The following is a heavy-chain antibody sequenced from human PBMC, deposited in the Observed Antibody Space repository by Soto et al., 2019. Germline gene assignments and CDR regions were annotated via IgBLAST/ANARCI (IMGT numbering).Heavy chain of an antibody. D-gene: IGHD3-10*01. J-gene: IGHJ4*02. CDR2: IYHSGST. CDR1: GGSISSGCYS. CDR3: ARHYLPLYYFDY. V-gene: IGHV4-30-2*01. Sequence: SETLSLTCAVSGGSISSGCYSWSWIRQPPGKGLEWIGYIYHSGSTYYNPSLKSRVTISVDRSKNQFSLKLSSVTAADTAIYYCARHYLPLYYFDYWGQGTLVTVSS.